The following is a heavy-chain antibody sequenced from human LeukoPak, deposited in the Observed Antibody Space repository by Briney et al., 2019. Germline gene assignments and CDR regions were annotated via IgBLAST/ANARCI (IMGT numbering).Heavy chain of an antibody. CDR2: IYPGDSDT. CDR1: GYSFTSNG. J-gene: IGHJ3*02. V-gene: IGHV5-51*01. D-gene: IGHD2-8*01. Sequence: GESLKISCKASGYSFTSNGIGWVRQMPGKGRECRGIIYPGDSDTRYSPSFQGQVTISADKSISTAYLQWSSLKASDTAIYYCARRTKGAFDIWGQGTMVIVSS. CDR3: ARRTKGAFDI.